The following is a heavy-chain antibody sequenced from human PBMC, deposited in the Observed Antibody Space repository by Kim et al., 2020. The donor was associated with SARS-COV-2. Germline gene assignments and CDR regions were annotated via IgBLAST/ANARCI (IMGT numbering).Heavy chain of an antibody. J-gene: IGHJ4*02. CDR2: ISGSGGST. CDR3: AKASLLRYFDWLSTHYFDY. Sequence: GGSLRLSCAASGFTFSSYAMSWVRQAPGKGLEWVSAISGSGGSTYYADSVKGRFTISRDNSKNTLYLQMNSLRAEDTAVYYCAKASLLRYFDWLSTHYFDYWGQGTLVTVSS. V-gene: IGHV3-23*01. D-gene: IGHD3-9*01. CDR1: GFTFSSYA.